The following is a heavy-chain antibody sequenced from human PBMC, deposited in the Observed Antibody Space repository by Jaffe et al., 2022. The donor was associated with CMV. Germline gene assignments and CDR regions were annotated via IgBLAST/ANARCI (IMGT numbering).Heavy chain of an antibody. Sequence: QVQLQESGPGLVKPSETLSLTCTVSGGSISSYYWSWIRQPPGKGLEWIGYIYYSGSTNYNPSLKSRVTISVDTSKNQFSLKLSSVTAADTAVYYCARHDDSSTIDAFDIWGQGTMVTVSS. CDR2: IYYSGST. J-gene: IGHJ3*02. V-gene: IGHV4-59*08. CDR3: ARHDDSSTIDAFDI. CDR1: GGSISSYY. D-gene: IGHD6-13*01.